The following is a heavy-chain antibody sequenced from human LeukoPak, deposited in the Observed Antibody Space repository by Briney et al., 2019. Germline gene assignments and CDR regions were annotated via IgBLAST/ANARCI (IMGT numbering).Heavy chain of an antibody. Sequence: GGSLRLSCAASGFTFDDYAMHWVRQAPGKGLEWVSGISWNSGSIGYADSVKGRFTISRDNAKNSLYLQMNSLRAEDTALYYCAKEWGSSGYFDYWGQGTLVTVSS. CDR2: ISWNSGSI. CDR1: GFTFDDYA. J-gene: IGHJ4*02. D-gene: IGHD6-6*01. CDR3: AKEWGSSGYFDY. V-gene: IGHV3-9*01.